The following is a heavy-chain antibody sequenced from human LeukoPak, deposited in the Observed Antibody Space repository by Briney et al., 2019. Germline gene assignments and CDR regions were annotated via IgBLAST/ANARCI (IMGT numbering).Heavy chain of an antibody. D-gene: IGHD5-24*01. CDR2: INHSGST. Sequence: SETLSLTCAVYGGSFSGYYWSWIRQPPGKGLEWIGEINHSGSTNYNPSLKSRVTISVDTSKNQFSLELSSVTAADTAVYYCARRKRGRDGPNGSFYYFDYWGQGTLVTVSS. CDR1: GGSFSGYY. CDR3: ARRKRGRDGPNGSFYYFDY. J-gene: IGHJ4*02. V-gene: IGHV4-34*01.